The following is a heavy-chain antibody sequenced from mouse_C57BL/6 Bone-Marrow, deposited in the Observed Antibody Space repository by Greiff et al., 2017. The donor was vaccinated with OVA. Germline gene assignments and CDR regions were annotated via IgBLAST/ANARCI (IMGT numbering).Heavy chain of an antibody. J-gene: IGHJ1*03. CDR2: IDPSDSYT. V-gene: IGHV1-69*01. CDR3: AREGYNWYFDV. CDR1: GYTFTSYW. Sequence: QVQLKQPGAELVMPGASVKLSCKASGYTFTSYWMHWVKQRPGQGLEWIGEIDPSDSYTNYNQKFKGKSTLTVDKSSSTAYMQLSSLTSEDSAVYYCAREGYNWYFDVWGTGTTVTVSS.